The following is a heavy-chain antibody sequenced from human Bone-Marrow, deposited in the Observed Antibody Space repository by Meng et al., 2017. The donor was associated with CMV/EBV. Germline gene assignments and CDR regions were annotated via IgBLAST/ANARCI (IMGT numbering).Heavy chain of an antibody. D-gene: IGHD2-2*02. V-gene: IGHV3-48*03. CDR2: ISSSGSTI. J-gene: IGHJ4*02. Sequence: GGSLRLSCAASGFTFSSYEMNWVRQAPGKGLEWVSYISSSGSTIYYADSVKGRFTISRDSAKNSLYLQMNSLRAEDTAVYYCARAHCSSTSCYRWGFDYWGQGTLVTVSS. CDR1: GFTFSSYE. CDR3: ARAHCSSTSCYRWGFDY.